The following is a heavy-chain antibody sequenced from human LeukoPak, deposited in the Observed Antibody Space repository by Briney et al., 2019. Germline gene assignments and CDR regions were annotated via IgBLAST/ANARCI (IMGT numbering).Heavy chain of an antibody. J-gene: IGHJ4*02. CDR2: IYFSGST. CDR1: GGSISSYF. CDR3: ARHKSSGTYPLDY. Sequence: PSETLSLTCTVSGGSISSYFWSWIRQPPGKGLEWIGHIYFSGSTNYNPSLKSRVTISVDTSKNQFSLKLSSVTAADTVVYYCARHKSSGTYPLDYWGQGSLVTVSS. V-gene: IGHV4-59*08. D-gene: IGHD1-26*01.